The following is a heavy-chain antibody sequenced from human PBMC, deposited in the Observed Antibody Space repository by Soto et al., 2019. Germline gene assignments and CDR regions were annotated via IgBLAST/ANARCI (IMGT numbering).Heavy chain of an antibody. V-gene: IGHV3-48*01. CDR2: ISSSSSTI. D-gene: IGHD2-15*01. J-gene: IGHJ4*02. CDR1: GFTFSSYS. CDR3: AREHCSGGSCSIDY. Sequence: GGSLRLSCAASGFTFSSYSMNWVRQAPGKGLEWVSYISSSSSTIYYADSVKGRFTISRDNAKNSLYLQMNSLRAEDTAVYYCAREHCSGGSCSIDYWGQGTLVTVSS.